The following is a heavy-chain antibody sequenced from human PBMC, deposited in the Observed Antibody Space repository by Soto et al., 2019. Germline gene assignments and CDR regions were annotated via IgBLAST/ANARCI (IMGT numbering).Heavy chain of an antibody. Sequence: ASVKVSCKASGYTFTGYAMHWVRQAPGQRLEWMGWINAGNGNTKYSQKFQGRVTITRDTSASTAYMELSSLRSEDTAVYYCARAVAVPADFDDWGQGTLDTVSS. J-gene: IGHJ4*02. CDR3: ARAVAVPADFDD. V-gene: IGHV1-3*01. CDR2: INAGNGNT. CDR1: GYTFTGYA. D-gene: IGHD6-19*01.